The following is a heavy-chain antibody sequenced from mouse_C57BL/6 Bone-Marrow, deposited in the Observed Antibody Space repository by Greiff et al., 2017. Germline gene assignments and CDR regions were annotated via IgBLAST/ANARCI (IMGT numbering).Heavy chain of an antibody. J-gene: IGHJ1*03. CDR2: INPGSGGT. D-gene: IGHD2-3*01. CDR1: GYAFTNYL. CDR3: ARLRGWLLPWYFDV. Sequence: QVQLQQSGAELVRPGTSVKVSCKASGYAFTNYLIEWVKQRPGQGLEWIGVINPGSGGTNYNEKFKGKATLTADKSSSTAYMQLSSLTSEDSAVYFCARLRGWLLPWYFDVWGTGTTVTVSS. V-gene: IGHV1-54*01.